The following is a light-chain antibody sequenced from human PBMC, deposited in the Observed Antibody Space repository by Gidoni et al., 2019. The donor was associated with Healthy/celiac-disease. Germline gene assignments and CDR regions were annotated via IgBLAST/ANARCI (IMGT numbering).Light chain of an antibody. CDR3: QSYDSSLSGAVV. CDR1: SSNIGAGYD. Sequence: QSVLTQPPSASVAQVQRVTLSCTGSSSNIGAGYDVHWYQQLPGPAPKLLIYVNSNRPSGVPDRYSGSKSGTAASLAITGLQAEDEAYYYCQSYDSSLSGAVVVGGGTKLTVL. J-gene: IGLJ2*01. CDR2: VNS. V-gene: IGLV1-40*01.